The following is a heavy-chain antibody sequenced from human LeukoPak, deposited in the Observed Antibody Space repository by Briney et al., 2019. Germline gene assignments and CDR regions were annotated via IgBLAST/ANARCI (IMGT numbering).Heavy chain of an antibody. Sequence: KPSETLSLTCAVSGYSISSGYYWGWIRQPPGKGLEWIGSIYHSGSTYYNPSLKSRVTISVDTSKNQFSLKLSSVTAADTAVYYCARQYCSSTSCLDDFDYWGQGPWSPSPQ. D-gene: IGHD2-2*01. J-gene: IGHJ4*02. CDR3: ARQYCSSTSCLDDFDY. CDR1: GYSISSGYY. CDR2: IYHSGST. V-gene: IGHV4-38-2*01.